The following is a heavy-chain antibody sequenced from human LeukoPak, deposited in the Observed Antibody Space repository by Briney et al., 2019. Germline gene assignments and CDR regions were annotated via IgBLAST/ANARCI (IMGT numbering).Heavy chain of an antibody. J-gene: IGHJ3*02. CDR3: ARDSGELRNSFDM. CDR1: GFTFSGYG. D-gene: IGHD1-7*01. V-gene: IGHV3-33*01. Sequence: GRSLRLSCAASGFTFSGYGMHWVRQAPGKGLEWVAVIWYDGSQEYYADSVKGRFTISRDNSKNTLDLQMDSLRVEDTAVYYCARDSGELRNSFDMWGHGTMVTVSS. CDR2: IWYDGSQE.